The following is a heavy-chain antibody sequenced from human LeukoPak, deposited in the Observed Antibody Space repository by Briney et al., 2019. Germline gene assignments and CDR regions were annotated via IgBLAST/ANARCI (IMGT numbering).Heavy chain of an antibody. Sequence: GGSLSLSCAASGFTFSDYYMSWIRQAPGKGLEWVSYISSSGSTIYNADSVKGRFTISRDNAKNSLYLQMNSLRAEDTAVYYCAGAYDILTGYDFDYWGQGTLVTVSS. J-gene: IGHJ4*02. D-gene: IGHD3-9*01. CDR1: GFTFSDYY. CDR3: AGAYDILTGYDFDY. V-gene: IGHV3-11*01. CDR2: ISSSGSTI.